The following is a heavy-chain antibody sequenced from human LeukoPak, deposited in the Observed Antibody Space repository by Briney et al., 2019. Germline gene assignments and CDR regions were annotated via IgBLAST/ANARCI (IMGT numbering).Heavy chain of an antibody. Sequence: ASVKVSCKASGYIFGSYGIAWVRQAPGQGFEWLGWINTDEDETAYSDKFQGRVSMTTDTPTTTATIELRGLASDHTAVYYCASSLAATSGFDIWGQGTWVTVS. CDR1: GYIFGSYG. J-gene: IGHJ3*02. CDR2: INTDEDET. CDR3: ASSLAATSGFDI. V-gene: IGHV1-18*01. D-gene: IGHD1-26*01.